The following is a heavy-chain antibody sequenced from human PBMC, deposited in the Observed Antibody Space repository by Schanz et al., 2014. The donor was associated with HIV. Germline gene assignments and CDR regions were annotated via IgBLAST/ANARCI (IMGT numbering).Heavy chain of an antibody. J-gene: IGHJ5*02. D-gene: IGHD1-1*01. CDR3: ATCLITIGCSS. Sequence: QVQLVQSGAEVKKPGASVKVSCKASGGTFMTYAISWVRQAPGQGLEWMGGIIPIFPAANYAQKFLGRVTISADESTSTGYMDLSNLRSDDTAVYYCATCLITIGCSSWGQGTLVTVSS. CDR2: IIPIFPAA. CDR1: GGTFMTYA. V-gene: IGHV1-69*01.